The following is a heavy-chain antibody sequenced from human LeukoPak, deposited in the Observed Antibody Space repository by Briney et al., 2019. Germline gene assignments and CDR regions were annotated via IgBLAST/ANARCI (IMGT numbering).Heavy chain of an antibody. V-gene: IGHV1-2*02. Sequence: ASVKVSCKASGYTFTGCYMHWVRQAPGQGLEWMGWINPNSGDTNYAQKFQGRVTMTRDTSISTAYMELSSLRSDDTAVYYCARIKTYGDYKFDYWGQGTLVTVSS. CDR1: GYTFTGCY. J-gene: IGHJ4*02. CDR2: INPNSGDT. CDR3: ARIKTYGDYKFDY. D-gene: IGHD4-17*01.